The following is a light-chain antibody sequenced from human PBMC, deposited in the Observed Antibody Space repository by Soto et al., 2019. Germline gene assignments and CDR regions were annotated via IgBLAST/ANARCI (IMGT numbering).Light chain of an antibody. J-gene: IGKJ1*01. CDR1: QNILYNSNNMQF. V-gene: IGKV4-1*01. Sequence: DIVMTQSPDSLAVSLGERATINCKSSQNILYNSNNMQFLAWFQQKAGQPPKLLINWASTRESGVPDRFSGSGSGTDFTLTISSLQAEDVAVYYCQQFYTPPWTFGQGTKVEIK. CDR2: WAS. CDR3: QQFYTPPWT.